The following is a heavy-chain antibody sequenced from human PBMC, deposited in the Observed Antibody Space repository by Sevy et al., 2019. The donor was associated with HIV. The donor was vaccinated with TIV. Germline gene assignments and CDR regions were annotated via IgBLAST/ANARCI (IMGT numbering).Heavy chain of an antibody. Sequence: GGSLRLSCAASGFTFSSSSIHWVRQAPGEGLKWVAVISYDGNNKYYADSVKGRFTISRDNSENTLFLQMNSLRAEDTAVYYCARGGYNDYDALDYWGQGTLVTVSS. J-gene: IGHJ4*02. CDR1: GFTFSSSS. V-gene: IGHV3-30-3*01. CDR2: ISYDGNNK. CDR3: ARGGYNDYDALDY. D-gene: IGHD3-16*01.